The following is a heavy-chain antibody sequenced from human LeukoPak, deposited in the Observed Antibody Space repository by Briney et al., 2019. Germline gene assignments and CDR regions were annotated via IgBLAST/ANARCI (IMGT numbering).Heavy chain of an antibody. J-gene: IGHJ4*02. CDR1: GFTFSSYG. CDR3: ANLARRWRVGATLSRGDY. CDR2: ISGSGGST. V-gene: IGHV3-23*01. Sequence: PGGSLRLSCAASGFTFSSYGMIWVRQAPGKGLEWVSAISGSGGSTYYADSVKGRFTISRDNSKNTLYLQMNSLRAEDTAVYYCANLARRWRVGATLSRGDYWGQGTLVTVSS. D-gene: IGHD1-26*01.